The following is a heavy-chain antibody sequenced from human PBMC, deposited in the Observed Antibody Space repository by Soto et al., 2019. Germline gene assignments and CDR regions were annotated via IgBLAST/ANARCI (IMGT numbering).Heavy chain of an antibody. CDR2: ISGSGGST. CDR3: TKAPTTYESTTSYPGWLPPYFFDH. Sequence: PGGSLRLSCAASGFTFSSYAMSWVRQAPGKGLEWVSAISGSGGSTYYADSVKGRFTISRDNSKNTLYLQMNSLRAEDTAVYYCTKAPTTYESTTSYPGWLPPYFFDHWGQGTLVTVSS. CDR1: GFTFSSYA. J-gene: IGHJ4*02. V-gene: IGHV3-23*01. D-gene: IGHD3-22*01.